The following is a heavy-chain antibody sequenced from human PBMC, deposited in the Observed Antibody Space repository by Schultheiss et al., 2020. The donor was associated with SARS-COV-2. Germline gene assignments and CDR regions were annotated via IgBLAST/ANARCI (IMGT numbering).Heavy chain of an antibody. Sequence: SETLSLTCTVSGGSISSGGYYWSWIRQHPGKGLEWIGYIYYSGSTYYNPSLKSRVTISVDTSKNQFSLKLSSVTAADTAVYYCARDGNSPGMDVWGQGTTVTVSS. CDR2: IYYSGST. CDR3: ARDGNSPGMDV. D-gene: IGHD4-23*01. CDR1: GGSISSGGYY. J-gene: IGHJ6*02. V-gene: IGHV4-31*03.